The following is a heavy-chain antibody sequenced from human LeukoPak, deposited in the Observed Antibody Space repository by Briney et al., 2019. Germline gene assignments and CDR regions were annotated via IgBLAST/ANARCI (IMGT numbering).Heavy chain of an antibody. CDR1: GFTFSDHW. CDR3: ARGGSYLSAFDI. D-gene: IGHD1-26*01. V-gene: IGHV3-7*04. Sequence: GGSLRLSCAASGFTFSDHWMSWVRQAPGKGLEWVANINEDGSDKYYVDSVKGRFTISRDNVKNSLYLQMNSLRAEDTAVYYCARGGSYLSAFDIWGQGTMVTVSS. J-gene: IGHJ3*02. CDR2: INEDGSDK.